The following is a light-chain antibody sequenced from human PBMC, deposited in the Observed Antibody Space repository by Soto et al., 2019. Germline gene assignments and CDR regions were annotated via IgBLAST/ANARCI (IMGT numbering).Light chain of an antibody. J-gene: IGLJ1*01. CDR2: EVS. V-gene: IGLV2-23*02. CDR1: SSDVGSYHL. Sequence: QSALTQPASVSGSPGQSITISCTRTSSDVGSYHLVSWYQQHPGKAPKLIIYEVSKRPSGVSTRFSGSKSGNTASLTISGLQAEDEADYYCCSYAGSRTYVFGTGTKLTVL. CDR3: CSYAGSRTYV.